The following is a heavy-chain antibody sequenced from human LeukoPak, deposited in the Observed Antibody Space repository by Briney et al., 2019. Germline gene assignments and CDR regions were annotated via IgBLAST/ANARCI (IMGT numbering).Heavy chain of an antibody. V-gene: IGHV4-30-4*08. CDR3: ARGHYDFWSGYYTQLAGYYLDY. CDR2: IYYSGST. D-gene: IGHD3-3*01. CDR1: GGSISSGDYY. J-gene: IGHJ4*02. Sequence: PSQTLSLTXTVSGGSISSGDYYWSWIRQPPGNGLEWIGYIYYSGSTYYNPSLKSRVTISVDTSKNQFSLKLSSVTAADTAVYYCARGHYDFWSGYYTQLAGYYLDYWGQGTLVTVSS.